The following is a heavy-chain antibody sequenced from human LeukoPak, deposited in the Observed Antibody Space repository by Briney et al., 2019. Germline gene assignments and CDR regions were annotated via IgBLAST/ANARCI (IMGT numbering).Heavy chain of an antibody. J-gene: IGHJ4*02. CDR3: ARQGGSGRSYDY. CDR2: INHSGST. V-gene: IGHV4-34*01. Sequence: PSETLSLTCAVYGGSFSGYYWSWIRQPPGKGLEWIGEINHSGSTNYSPSLKSRVTISVDTSKNQFSLKLSSVTAADTAVYYCARQGGSGRSYDYWGQGTLVPVSS. CDR1: GGSFSGYY. D-gene: IGHD3-10*01.